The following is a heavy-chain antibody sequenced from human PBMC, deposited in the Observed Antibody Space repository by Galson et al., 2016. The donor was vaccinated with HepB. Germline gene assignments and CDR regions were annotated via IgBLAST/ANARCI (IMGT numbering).Heavy chain of an antibody. CDR2: ISDNGLRT. V-gene: IGHV3-11*06. CDR3: ARRASSPDY. J-gene: IGHJ4*02. CDR1: GFTFSDFY. Sequence: SLRLSCAASGFTFSDFYMSWIRQAPGKGLEWVAFISDNGLRTNYAQSVEGRFTISRDNARDSLYLQMNTLGVGDTAVYYCARRASSPDYWGQGTLVTVSS.